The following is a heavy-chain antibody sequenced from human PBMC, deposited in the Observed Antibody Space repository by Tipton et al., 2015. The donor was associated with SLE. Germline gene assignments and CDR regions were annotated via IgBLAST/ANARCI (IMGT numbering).Heavy chain of an antibody. CDR1: GFTFSSYS. Sequence: SLRLSCAASGFTFSSYSMNWVRQAPGKGLEWVSSISSSSSYIYYADSVKGRFTISRDNAKNSLYLQMNSLRAEDTAVYYCARGGGSYNWFDPWGQGTLVTVSS. V-gene: IGHV3-21*03. CDR2: ISSSSSYI. J-gene: IGHJ5*02. D-gene: IGHD1-26*01. CDR3: ARGGGSYNWFDP.